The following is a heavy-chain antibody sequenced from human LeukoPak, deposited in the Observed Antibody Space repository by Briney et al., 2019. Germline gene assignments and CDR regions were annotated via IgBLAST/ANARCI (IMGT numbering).Heavy chain of an antibody. CDR2: ISAYNGKT. D-gene: IGHD3-22*01. CDR1: GYTFTSYG. V-gene: IGHV1-18*01. CDR3: ARVYYDSSGYYLVEVDAFDI. J-gene: IGHJ3*02. Sequence: ASVKVSCKASGYTFTSYGISWVRQAPGQGLEWMGWISAYNGKTNYAQKLQGRVTMTTDTSTSTAYMELRSLRSDDTAVYYCARVYYDSSGYYLVEVDAFDIWGQGTMVTVSS.